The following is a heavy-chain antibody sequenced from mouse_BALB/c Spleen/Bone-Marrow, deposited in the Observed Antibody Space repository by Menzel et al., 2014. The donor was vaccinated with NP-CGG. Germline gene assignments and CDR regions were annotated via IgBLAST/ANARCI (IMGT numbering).Heavy chain of an antibody. CDR1: GFTFSGFG. V-gene: IGHV5-17*02. Sequence: EVQLVESGGGLVQPGGSRKLSCAASGFTFSGFGMHWVRQAPEKGLEWVAYISSGTTTIYYADTVKGRFTISRDNPKNTLFLQMTSLRSEDTAMYYCARSTMITRAMDYWGQGTSVTVSS. CDR3: ARSTMITRAMDY. J-gene: IGHJ4*01. CDR2: ISSGTTTI. D-gene: IGHD2-4*01.